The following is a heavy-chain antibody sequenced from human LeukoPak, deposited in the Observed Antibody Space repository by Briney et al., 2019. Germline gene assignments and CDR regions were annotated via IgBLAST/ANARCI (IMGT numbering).Heavy chain of an antibody. CDR2: IKGDGIST. CDR3: ARDQYDTWSRRGNFDS. Sequence: GGSLRLSCAASGFYFSSNWMHWVRHAPGQGLVWVSRIKGDGISTNYADSVKGRFTISRDIAKNTLYLQMNSLRAEDTAVFYCARDQYDTWSRRGNFDSWGQGTLVIVSS. CDR1: GFYFSSNW. J-gene: IGHJ4*02. V-gene: IGHV3-74*01. D-gene: IGHD3-3*01.